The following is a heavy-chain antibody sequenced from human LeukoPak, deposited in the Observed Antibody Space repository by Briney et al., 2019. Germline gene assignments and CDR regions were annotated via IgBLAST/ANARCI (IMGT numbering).Heavy chain of an antibody. CDR3: ARGLRAMVRASPFDY. Sequence: SETLSLTCAVDGGSFSGYYWSWIRQPPGKGLEWIGEINHSGSTNYNPSLKSRVTISVDTSKNQFSLKLSSVTAADTAVYYCARGLRAMVRASPFDYWGQGTLVTVSS. D-gene: IGHD3-10*01. J-gene: IGHJ4*02. CDR2: INHSGST. V-gene: IGHV4-34*01. CDR1: GGSFSGYY.